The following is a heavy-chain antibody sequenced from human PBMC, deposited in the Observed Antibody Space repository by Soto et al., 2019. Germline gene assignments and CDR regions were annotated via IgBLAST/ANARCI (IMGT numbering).Heavy chain of an antibody. CDR3: ARFIAVAGGPYVYFDY. D-gene: IGHD6-19*01. J-gene: IGHJ4*02. V-gene: IGHV1-69*13. Sequence: SVKVSCKASGGTFSSYAISWVRQAPGQGLEWMGGIIPIFGTANYAQKFQGRVTITADESTSTAYMELSSLRSEDTAVYYCARFIAVAGGPYVYFDYWGQGTLVTVYS. CDR1: GGTFSSYA. CDR2: IIPIFGTA.